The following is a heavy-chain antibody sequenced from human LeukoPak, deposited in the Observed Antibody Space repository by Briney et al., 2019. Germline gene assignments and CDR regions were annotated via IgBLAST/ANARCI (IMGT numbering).Heavy chain of an antibody. D-gene: IGHD3-16*01. V-gene: IGHV4-4*09. J-gene: IGHJ4*02. CDR1: GGSISSHY. CDR2: ISSSGGT. CDR3: ARLLDWGPFDF. Sequence: PSEPLSLTCTVSGGSISSHYWSWVRQTPEKGLELIGYISSSGGTKYNASLKSRVSISMDTSMNQFSLKLTSVTAADTAVFYCARLLDWGPFDFWGQGTLVTVSS.